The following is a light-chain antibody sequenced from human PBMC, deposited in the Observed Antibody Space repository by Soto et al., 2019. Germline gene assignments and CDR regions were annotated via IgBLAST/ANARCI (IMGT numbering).Light chain of an antibody. Sequence: QSVPTQPASVSGTTGQSNTISCTGTSSDVGNYNYVSWYQQYPGSVPKLLIYMFSNRPSGVSNRFSGSKSGNTASLTTSGLQAGDEADYFCTSPTPGSLYVCGTATKVT. CDR2: MFS. CDR3: TSPTPGSLYV. V-gene: IGLV2-14*01. J-gene: IGLJ1*01. CDR1: SSDVGNYNY.